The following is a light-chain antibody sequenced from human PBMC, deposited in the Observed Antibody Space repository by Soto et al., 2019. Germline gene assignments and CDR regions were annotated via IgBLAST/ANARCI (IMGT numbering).Light chain of an antibody. CDR2: EDV. CDR3: QSYEDTIQV. Sequence: NFMLIQPHSVSESPGKTVTISCTRSSGSIASNYVQWYQQRPGSAPTTVVYEDVQRPSGVTDRFSGSIDRSSNSASLTIAGLKTEDEADYYCQSYEDTIQVFGGGTKVTVL. J-gene: IGLJ3*02. CDR1: SGSIASNY. V-gene: IGLV6-57*04.